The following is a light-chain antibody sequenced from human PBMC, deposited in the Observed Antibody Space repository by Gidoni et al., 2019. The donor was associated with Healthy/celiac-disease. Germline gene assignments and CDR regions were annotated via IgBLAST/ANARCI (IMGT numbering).Light chain of an antibody. V-gene: IGKV2-28*01. CDR3: MQALHLLT. J-gene: IGKJ4*02. CDR1: QCLLHSNGYNY. CDR2: LGS. Sequence: LVIAPSPLSLPVNPREPASISCRASQCLLHSNGYNYLDWYLQKPGQSPHLLIYLGSNRASGVPDRFSGSGSGTDFTLKISRVEAEDVGVYYCMQALHLLTFGGGTKVEIK.